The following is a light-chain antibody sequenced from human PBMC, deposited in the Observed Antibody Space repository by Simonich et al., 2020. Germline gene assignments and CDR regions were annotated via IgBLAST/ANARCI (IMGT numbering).Light chain of an antibody. CDR2: EDN. CDR1: SGSIASNY. V-gene: IGLV6-57*03. CDR3: QSYDSSNWV. J-gene: IGLJ3*02. Sequence: NFMLTQPHSVSESPGKTVTISCTRSSGSIASNYVQWYQQRPGSAPPTVIYEDNQRPSGVPDRFSGSIASSSTSASLTISGLKTEDEADYYCQSYDSSNWVFGGGTKLTVL.